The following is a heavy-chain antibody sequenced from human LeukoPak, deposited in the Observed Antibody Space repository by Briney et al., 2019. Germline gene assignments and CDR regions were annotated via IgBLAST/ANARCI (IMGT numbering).Heavy chain of an antibody. CDR3: ARGLRGWYRS. Sequence: SETLSLTCAVYGGSFSGYYWSWIRQPPGKGLEWIGEINHSGSTNYNPSLKSRVTISVDMSKNQFSLKLSSVTAADTAVYYCARGLRGWYRSWGQGTLVTVSS. CDR1: GGSFSGYY. J-gene: IGHJ5*02. D-gene: IGHD6-19*01. CDR2: INHSGST. V-gene: IGHV4-34*01.